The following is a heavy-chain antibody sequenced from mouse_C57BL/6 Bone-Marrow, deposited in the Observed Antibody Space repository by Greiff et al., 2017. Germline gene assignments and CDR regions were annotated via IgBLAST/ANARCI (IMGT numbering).Heavy chain of an antibody. J-gene: IGHJ2*01. D-gene: IGHD1-1*01. CDR1: GYSITSGYY. CDR3: ARGYLLLRY. V-gene: IGHV3-6*01. Sequence: EVKLQESGPGLVKPSQSLSLTCSVTGYSITSGYYWNWIRQFPGNKLEWMGYISYDGSNNYNPSLKNRISITRDTSKNQFFLKLNSVTTEDTATYYCARGYLLLRYWGQGTTLTVSS. CDR2: ISYDGSN.